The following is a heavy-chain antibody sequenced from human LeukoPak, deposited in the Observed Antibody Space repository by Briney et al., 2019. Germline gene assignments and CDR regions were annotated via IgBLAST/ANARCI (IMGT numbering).Heavy chain of an antibody. V-gene: IGHV3-30*02. Sequence: PGGSLRLSCGASGFTFSNYDMHWVRQAPGKGLERVAFIRSDGSNENYADSVKGRFTISRDNSKNTLFLQMNSLRDEDTAVYYCAKSGYSSGFNWFDPWGQGTLVTVSS. CDR1: GFTFSNYD. J-gene: IGHJ5*02. D-gene: IGHD3-22*01. CDR2: IRSDGSNE. CDR3: AKSGYSSGFNWFDP.